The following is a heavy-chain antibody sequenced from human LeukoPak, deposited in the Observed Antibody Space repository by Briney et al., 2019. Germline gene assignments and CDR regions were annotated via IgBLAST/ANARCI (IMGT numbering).Heavy chain of an antibody. CDR1: GFTFSSYG. J-gene: IGHJ4*02. Sequence: GGSLRLSCAAFGFTFSSYGMHWVRQAPGKGLEWVAFIRYDGSNKYYADSVKGRFTISRDNSKNTLYLQMNSLRAEDTAVYYCAKAHCSSTSCYIGFDYWGQGTLVTVSS. D-gene: IGHD2-2*02. CDR2: IRYDGSNK. V-gene: IGHV3-30*02. CDR3: AKAHCSSTSCYIGFDY.